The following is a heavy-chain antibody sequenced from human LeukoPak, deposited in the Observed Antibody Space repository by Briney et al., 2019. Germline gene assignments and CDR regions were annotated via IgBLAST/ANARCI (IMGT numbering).Heavy chain of an antibody. CDR2: ISSSSSYI. CDR1: GFTVSSNY. CDR3: ARSNYYGSGSYYIFDY. V-gene: IGHV3-21*01. J-gene: IGHJ4*02. Sequence: PGGSLRLSCAASGFTVSSNYMTWVRQAPGKGLEWVSSISSSSSYIYYADSVKGRFTISRDNAKNSLYLQMNSLRAEDTAVYYCARSNYYGSGSYYIFDYWGQGTLVTVSS. D-gene: IGHD3-10*01.